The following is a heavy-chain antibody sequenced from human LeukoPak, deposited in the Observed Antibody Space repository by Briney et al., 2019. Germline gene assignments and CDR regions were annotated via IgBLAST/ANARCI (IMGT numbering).Heavy chain of an antibody. D-gene: IGHD2-2*02. CDR2: IYYSGST. CDR3: ARQIVVVPAAIGDAFDI. CDR1: GGSFSSYY. J-gene: IGHJ3*02. V-gene: IGHV4-39*01. Sequence: TSETLALTCAVYGGSFSSYYGGWIRQPPGKGLEWIGSIYYSGSTYYNPSLKSRVTISVDTSKNQFSLKLSSMTAADTAVYYCARQIVVVPAAIGDAFDIWGQGIIISVSS.